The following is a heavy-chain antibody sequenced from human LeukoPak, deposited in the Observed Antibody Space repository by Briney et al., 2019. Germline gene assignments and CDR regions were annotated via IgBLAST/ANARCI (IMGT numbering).Heavy chain of an antibody. CDR1: GFTFSDYA. CDR3: ATYSSSNGREFQY. J-gene: IGHJ1*01. D-gene: IGHD2-2*01. CDR2: ISGSGGST. Sequence: GGSLRLSCTASGFTFSDYAMSWVRQAPGKGLEWVSAISGSGGSTYYADSVKGRFTISRDNSKNTLYLQMNSLRAEDTAVYYCATYSSSNGREFQYWGQGTLVTVSS. V-gene: IGHV3-23*01.